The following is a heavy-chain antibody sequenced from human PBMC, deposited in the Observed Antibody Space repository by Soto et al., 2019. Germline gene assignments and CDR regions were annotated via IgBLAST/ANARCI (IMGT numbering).Heavy chain of an antibody. CDR1: LGSVSTGSFY. CDR2: IYYGGST. J-gene: IGHJ3*01. V-gene: IGHV4-39*01. Sequence: SETLPLTCTVSLGSVSTGSFYLAWIRQPPWKWLERIVSIYYGGSTRYNPSLKSLGTISVDTGKNQFSLKVRSVNDADMEVYYCARHRTGQTSYFD. CDR3: ARHRTGQTSYFD.